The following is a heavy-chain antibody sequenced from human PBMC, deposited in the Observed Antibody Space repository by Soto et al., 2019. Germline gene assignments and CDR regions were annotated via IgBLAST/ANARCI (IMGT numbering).Heavy chain of an antibody. Sequence: GGSLRLSCAASGFTFSNYAMSWVRQAPGKGLEWVSSISTSGGSTYYADPVKGRFAISRDNSRNTLYLQVNSLRAEDTAVYYCAKAVGSSTSNWFDPWGHGTLVTVSS. CDR3: AKAVGSSTSNWFDP. CDR1: GFTFSNYA. J-gene: IGHJ5*02. CDR2: ISTSGGST. V-gene: IGHV3-23*01. D-gene: IGHD1-26*01.